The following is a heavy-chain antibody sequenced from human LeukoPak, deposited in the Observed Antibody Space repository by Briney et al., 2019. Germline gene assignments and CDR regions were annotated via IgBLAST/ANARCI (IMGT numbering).Heavy chain of an antibody. CDR2: INQDGTEK. CDR1: GFTFTTYW. D-gene: IGHD3-10*01. V-gene: IGHV3-7*01. J-gene: IGHJ4*02. Sequence: GESLRLSCAASGFTFTTYWMSWVRQLPGKGLEWVANINQDGTEKYYVDTVKGRFTISRDNAKHSMDLQMNSLRVEDTGIYYCVKVAKSYYGSETYYFFEHWGQGTPVTASS. CDR3: VKVAKSYYGSETYYFFEH.